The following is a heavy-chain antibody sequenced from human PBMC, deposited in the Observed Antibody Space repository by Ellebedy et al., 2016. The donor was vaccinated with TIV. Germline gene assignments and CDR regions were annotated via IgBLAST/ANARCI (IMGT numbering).Heavy chain of an antibody. V-gene: IGHV3-30*03. Sequence: GESLKISCAASGFTFSSYGMHWVRQAPGKGLEWVAVISYDGSNKYYADSVKGRFTISRDNSKNTLYLQMNSLRAEDTAVYYCARVDYGGIVGAFDIWGQGTMVTVSS. CDR2: ISYDGSNK. CDR3: ARVDYGGIVGAFDI. D-gene: IGHD4-23*01. CDR1: GFTFSSYG. J-gene: IGHJ3*02.